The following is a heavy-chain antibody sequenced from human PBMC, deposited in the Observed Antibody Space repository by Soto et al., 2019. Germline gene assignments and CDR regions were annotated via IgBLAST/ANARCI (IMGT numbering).Heavy chain of an antibody. CDR2: IYYSGST. J-gene: IGHJ5*02. CDR1: DGSISSGDYY. Sequence: SETLSLTCTVSDGSISSGDYYWSWIRQPPGKGLEWIGYIYYSGSTYYNPSLKSRVTTSIDTSRNQFSLKLTSVTAADTAVYYWASKKLDVPPYFAPWGQGPRVTVSS. CDR3: ASKKLDVPPYFAP. D-gene: IGHD1-1*01. V-gene: IGHV4-30-4*01.